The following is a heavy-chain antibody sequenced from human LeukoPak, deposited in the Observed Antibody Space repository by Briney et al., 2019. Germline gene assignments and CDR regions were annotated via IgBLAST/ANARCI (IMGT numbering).Heavy chain of an antibody. V-gene: IGHV3-30-3*01. J-gene: IGHJ4*02. CDR1: GFTFSSYA. CDR3: ARDGGYDILTGSDY. Sequence: PGGSLRLSCAASGFTFSSYAMHWVRQAPGKGLEWVAVISYDGSNKYYADCVKGRFTISRDNAKNSLYLQMNSLRAEDTAVYYCARDGGYDILTGSDYWGQGTLVTVSS. CDR2: ISYDGSNK. D-gene: IGHD3-9*01.